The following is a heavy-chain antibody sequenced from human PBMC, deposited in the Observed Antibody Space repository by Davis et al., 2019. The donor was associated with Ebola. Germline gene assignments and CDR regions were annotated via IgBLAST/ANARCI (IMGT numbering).Heavy chain of an antibody. Sequence: MPSETLSLTCTVSGGSISSSTYYWGWIRQPPGKGLEWIGSIYYSGSTYYNPSLKSRVTISVDTSKNQFSLKLSSVTAADTAVYYCARVSVITGTTGYFDYWGQGTLVTVSS. J-gene: IGHJ4*02. CDR1: GGSISSSTYY. CDR2: IYYSGST. V-gene: IGHV4-39*07. CDR3: ARVSVITGTTGYFDY. D-gene: IGHD1-20*01.